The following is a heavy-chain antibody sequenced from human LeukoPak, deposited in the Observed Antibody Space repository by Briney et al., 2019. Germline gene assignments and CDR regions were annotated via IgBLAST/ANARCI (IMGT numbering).Heavy chain of an antibody. CDR3: AREGVRGSGSYYNVKDY. V-gene: IGHV3-23*01. J-gene: IGHJ4*02. CDR2: ISGSGAGT. Sequence: GESLGLSWSVSGFTFRSYGVSWVRQAPGKGLEWVSSISGSGAGTYYADYVKGGFTLSRDNSKNTLYLQMNRLSAEDTAVYYCAREGVRGSGSYYNVKDYWGQGSLVTVSS. CDR1: GFTFRSYG. D-gene: IGHD3-10*01.